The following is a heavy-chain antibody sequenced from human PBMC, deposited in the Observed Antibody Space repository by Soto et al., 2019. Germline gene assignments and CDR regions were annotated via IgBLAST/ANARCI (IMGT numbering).Heavy chain of an antibody. Sequence: PSETLSLTCTVSGGSVSSGSYYWSWIRQPPGKGLEWIGYIYYSGSTNYNPSLKSRVTISVDTSKNQFSLKLSSVTAADTAVYYCARGNTYYYGSGSYNWFDPWGQGTLVTVSS. V-gene: IGHV4-61*01. CDR1: GGSVSSGSYY. D-gene: IGHD3-10*01. J-gene: IGHJ5*02. CDR3: ARGNTYYYGSGSYNWFDP. CDR2: IYYSGST.